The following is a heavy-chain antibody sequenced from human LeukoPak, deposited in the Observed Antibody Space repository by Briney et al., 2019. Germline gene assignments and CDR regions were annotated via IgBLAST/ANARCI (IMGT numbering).Heavy chain of an antibody. Sequence: GGSLRLSCAASGFTFSSYSMNWVRQAPGKGLEWVSYISSSSSTIYYADSVKGRFTISRDNAKNSLYLQMNSLRAEDTAVYYCAKDRYGGNSGATDYWGQGTLVTVSS. CDR2: ISSSSSTI. CDR1: GFTFSSYS. V-gene: IGHV3-48*01. D-gene: IGHD4-23*01. J-gene: IGHJ4*02. CDR3: AKDRYGGNSGATDY.